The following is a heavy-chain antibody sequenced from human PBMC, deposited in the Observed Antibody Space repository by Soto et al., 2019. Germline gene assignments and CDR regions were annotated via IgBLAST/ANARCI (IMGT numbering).Heavy chain of an antibody. Sequence: QVQLVESGGGVVQPGRSLRLSCAASGFTFSSYGMHWVRQAPGKGLEWVAVISYDGSNKYYADSVKGRFTISRDNSKNTLYLQMNSLRAEDTAVYYCVRSYGSIHFDYWGQGTLVTVSS. CDR2: ISYDGSNK. D-gene: IGHD5-18*01. V-gene: IGHV3-30*03. CDR1: GFTFSSYG. J-gene: IGHJ4*02. CDR3: VRSYGSIHFDY.